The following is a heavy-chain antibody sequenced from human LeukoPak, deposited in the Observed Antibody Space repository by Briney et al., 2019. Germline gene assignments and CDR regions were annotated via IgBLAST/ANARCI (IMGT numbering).Heavy chain of an antibody. CDR2: INHSGIN. J-gene: IGHJ5*02. CDR3: ARGGEYYGSGSYGDWFDP. Sequence: SETLSLTCAFYGGSFSGYSLTWIRQPPGKGLEWIGEINHSGINHFNPSLKSRVTISADTSKKQVFLNLSSVTAADTAVYYCARGGEYYGSGSYGDWFDPWGQGTLVTVSS. V-gene: IGHV4-34*01. CDR1: GGSFSGYS. D-gene: IGHD3-10*01.